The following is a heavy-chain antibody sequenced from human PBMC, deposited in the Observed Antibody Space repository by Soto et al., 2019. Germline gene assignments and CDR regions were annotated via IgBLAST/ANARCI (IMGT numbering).Heavy chain of an antibody. CDR3: ARTYSSGGFGVEY. Sequence: QVQLVESGGGVVQPGRSLRLSCAASGFTFSSYPMQWVRQAPGKGLEWVALIWYDGSKEFYADSVKGRFTISRDNSKNMLYLQLNSLRAEDRAVYYCARTYSSGGFGVEYWGQGPRVTVSS. V-gene: IGHV3-33*01. CDR2: IWYDGSKE. D-gene: IGHD6-19*01. CDR1: GFTFSSYP. J-gene: IGHJ4*02.